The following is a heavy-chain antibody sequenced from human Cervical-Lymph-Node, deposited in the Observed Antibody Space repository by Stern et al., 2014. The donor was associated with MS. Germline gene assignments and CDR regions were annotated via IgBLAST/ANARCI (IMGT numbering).Heavy chain of an antibody. V-gene: IGHV3-30*03. Sequence: VQLVESGGGVVQPGRSLRLSCAASGFTFSSYGMHWVRQAPGKGLEWVTLISYDGSNEYYADSLKGRFTISRDNSKNTVYLQMNSLRPEDTAVYYCARPRRPYFFRGNHHYYGMDVWGQGTRVSVSS. CDR1: GFTFSSYG. D-gene: IGHD2/OR15-2a*01. CDR3: ARPRRPYFFRGNHHYYGMDV. CDR2: ISYDGSNE. J-gene: IGHJ6*02.